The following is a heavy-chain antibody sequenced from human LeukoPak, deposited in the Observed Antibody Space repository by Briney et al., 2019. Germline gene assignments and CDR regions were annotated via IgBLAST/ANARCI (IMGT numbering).Heavy chain of an antibody. V-gene: IGHV3-30*04. D-gene: IGHD5-18*01. CDR2: ISYDGCNK. CDR1: GFTFSSYA. Sequence: GGSLRLSCAASGFTFSSYAMHWVRQAPGKGLEWVAVISYDGCNKYYADSVKGRFTISRDNSKNTLYLQMNSLRAEDTAVYYCARRYGPLDYWGQGTLVTVSS. J-gene: IGHJ4*02. CDR3: ARRYGPLDY.